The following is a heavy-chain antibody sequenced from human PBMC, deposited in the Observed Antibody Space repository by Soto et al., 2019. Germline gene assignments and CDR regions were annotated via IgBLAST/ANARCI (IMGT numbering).Heavy chain of an antibody. J-gene: IGHJ4*02. V-gene: IGHV2-5*02. CDR2: IYGDNDK. CDR3: AHCTLHDYGDYDPGTSHVFDS. CDR1: GFSLSNSGVG. Sequence: ESGPTLVNPTQTLTVTCTFSGFSLSNSGVGVAWIRQPPGKALEWLALIYGDNDKRYSPSLKTRLTITKDTSKNQVVLTMTNMGPVDTATYYCAHCTLHDYGDYDPGTSHVFDSWGQGTLVTVSS. D-gene: IGHD4-17*01.